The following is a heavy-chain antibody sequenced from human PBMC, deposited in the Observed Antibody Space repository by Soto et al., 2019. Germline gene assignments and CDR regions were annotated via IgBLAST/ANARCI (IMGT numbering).Heavy chain of an antibody. Sequence: WETLTLTCSASGFSISSFGRFWVRQAPGRGLEWISFISRSHSDIYYAYSVRRRFTISRANNNNSMLLLRNSTRADAGADYYSGREGPNGYIPYSIETWGQGVPVTVSS. CDR1: GFSISSFG. CDR3: GREGPNGYIPYSIET. D-gene: IGHD2-15*01. V-gene: IGHV3-48*03. J-gene: IGHJ5*02. CDR2: ISRSHSDI.